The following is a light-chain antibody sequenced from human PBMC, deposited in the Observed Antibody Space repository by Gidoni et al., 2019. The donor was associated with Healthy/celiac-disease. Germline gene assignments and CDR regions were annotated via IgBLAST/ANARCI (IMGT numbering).Light chain of an antibody. V-gene: IGLV3-21*04. CDR1: NLGSKS. CDR2: YDS. Sequence: SYVLPQPPSVSVAPGKPARITCGGNNLGSKSVHWYQQKPGQAPVLVIYYDSDRPSGIPERFSGSNSGNTATLTISRVEAGEEADYYCQVWDSSSDHPGVFGTGTKVTVL. J-gene: IGLJ1*01. CDR3: QVWDSSSDHPGV.